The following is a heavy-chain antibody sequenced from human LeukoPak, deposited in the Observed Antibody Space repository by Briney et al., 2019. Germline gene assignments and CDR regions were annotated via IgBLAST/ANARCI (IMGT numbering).Heavy chain of an antibody. V-gene: IGHV4-4*07. CDR2: IYTSEST. CDR1: GGSISSYY. J-gene: IGHJ6*02. Sequence: SETLSLTCTVSGGSISSYYWSWIRQPAGKGLEWIGRIYTSESTNYNPSLKSRVTMSVDTSKNQFSLKLSSVTAADTAVYYCARAQSPNYYYYYYGMDVWGQGTTVTVSS. CDR3: ARAQSPNYYYYYYGMDV.